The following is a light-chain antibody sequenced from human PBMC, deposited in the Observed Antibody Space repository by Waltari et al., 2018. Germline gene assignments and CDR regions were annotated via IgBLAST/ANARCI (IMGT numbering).Light chain of an antibody. CDR2: HAS. V-gene: IGKV3-20*01. J-gene: IGKJ1*01. CDR1: QSVNGA. Sequence: EIVLTQSPGTVSLSPGEGATLSCRASQSVNGALAWYQQKPGQAPRLLIYHASNRATGIPDRFSGSGSVTDFSLTISRLEPEDFAVYYCQHYLRLPVTFGQGTKVEI. CDR3: QHYLRLPVT.